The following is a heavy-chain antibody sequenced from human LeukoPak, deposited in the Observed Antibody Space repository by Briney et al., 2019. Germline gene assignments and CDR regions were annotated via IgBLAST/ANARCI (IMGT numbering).Heavy chain of an antibody. V-gene: IGHV1-69*05. Sequence: SVKVSCKASGGTFSSYAISWVRQAPGQGLEWMGGIIPIFGTANYAQKFQGRVTITTDESTSTAYMELSSLRSEDTAVYYCARARGYYDSSGYCFDYWGQGTLVTVSS. CDR3: ARARGYYDSSGYCFDY. CDR2: IIPIFGTA. CDR1: GGTFSSYA. J-gene: IGHJ4*02. D-gene: IGHD3-22*01.